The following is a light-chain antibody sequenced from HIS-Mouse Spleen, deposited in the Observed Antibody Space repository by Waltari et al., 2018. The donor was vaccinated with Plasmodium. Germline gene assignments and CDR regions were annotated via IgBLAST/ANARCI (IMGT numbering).Light chain of an antibody. CDR1: SSDVGGYNY. CDR3: SSYAGSNNLV. J-gene: IGLJ2*01. V-gene: IGLV2-8*01. CDR2: EVS. Sequence: QSALTQPPSASGSPGQSVTISCTGTSSDVGGYNYVSWYQQHPGKAHKLMIYEVSKRPSGVPDRFSGPKSGNTASLTVSGLQAEDEADYYCSSYAGSNNLVFGGGTKLTVL.